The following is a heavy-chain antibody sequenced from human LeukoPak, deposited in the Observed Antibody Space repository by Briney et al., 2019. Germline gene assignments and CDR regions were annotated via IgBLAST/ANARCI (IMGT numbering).Heavy chain of an antibody. CDR1: GFTFSSYW. Sequence: GGSLRLSCGASGFTFSSYWMSWVRQAPGKGLEWVANIKQDGSEKYYVDSVKGRFTISRDNAKNSLYLQMNSLRAEDTAVYYCARTATYYDILTGFSPDAFDIWGQGTMVTVSS. D-gene: IGHD3-9*01. V-gene: IGHV3-7*01. J-gene: IGHJ3*02. CDR2: IKQDGSEK. CDR3: ARTATYYDILTGFSPDAFDI.